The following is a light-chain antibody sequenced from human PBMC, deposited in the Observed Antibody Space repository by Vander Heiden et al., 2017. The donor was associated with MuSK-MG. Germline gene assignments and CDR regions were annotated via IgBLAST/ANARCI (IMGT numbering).Light chain of an antibody. V-gene: IGKV3-20*01. CDR3: QQYGDSPPT. CDR1: QSVRSTY. CDR2: GVS. J-gene: IGKJ5*01. Sequence: EIVLTQSPGTLCLSPGERATLSCRASQSVRSTYLAWYQQKPGQAPRLLIYGVSTRATGIPDRFSGSGSGTDFTLTISRLEPEDFAVYFCQQYGDSPPTFGQETRLEIK.